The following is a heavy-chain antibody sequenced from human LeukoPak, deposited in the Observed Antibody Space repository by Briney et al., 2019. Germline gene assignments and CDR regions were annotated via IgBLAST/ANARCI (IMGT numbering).Heavy chain of an antibody. J-gene: IGHJ4*02. CDR3: ARDYGGYGRFDF. Sequence: SETLSLTCTVSGGSISSANYYWNWIRQPPGKGLEWFGYIYYTGGTCYNPSLKSRVTISVDTSKNQFSLKLNSVTAADTAVYYCARDYGGYGRFDFWGQGTLVTVSS. CDR1: GGSISSANYY. V-gene: IGHV4-30-4*08. D-gene: IGHD5-12*01. CDR2: IYYTGGT.